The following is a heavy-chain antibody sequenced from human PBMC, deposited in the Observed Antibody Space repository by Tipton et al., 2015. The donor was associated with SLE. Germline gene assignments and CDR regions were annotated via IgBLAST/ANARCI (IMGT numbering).Heavy chain of an antibody. J-gene: IGHJ6*03. CDR2: VYYSGSTDY. V-gene: IGHV4-59*12. D-gene: IGHD2-2*01. CDR3: AREGEIVVPLRAYYYLDV. CDR1: GASISGYY. Sequence: TLSLTCTVSGASISGYYWSWIRQPPGKGLEWIGYVYYSGSTDYNYNPALDSRVTISIDASKNQFSLKLSSVTAADTAMYYCAREGEIVVPLRAYYYLDVWGKGTTVTVSS.